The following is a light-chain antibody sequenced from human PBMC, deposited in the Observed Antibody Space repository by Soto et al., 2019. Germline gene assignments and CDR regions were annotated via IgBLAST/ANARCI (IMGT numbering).Light chain of an antibody. Sequence: EIVLTQSPGTLSLSPGERATLSCRASQSVGSTYLAWYQQKPGQAPRLLIYGASTRATGIPDRFSGSGSGADFTLTISRLETEDFAVYHCQQYGGSPRTFGQGTKLEIK. CDR3: QQYGGSPRT. CDR2: GAS. J-gene: IGKJ2*02. V-gene: IGKV3-20*01. CDR1: QSVGSTY.